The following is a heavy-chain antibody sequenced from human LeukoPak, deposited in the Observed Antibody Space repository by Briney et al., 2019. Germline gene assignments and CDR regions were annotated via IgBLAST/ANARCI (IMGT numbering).Heavy chain of an antibody. CDR1: GYTFTSYD. CDR3: ARGPPTYYDFWSGYYYYYGMDV. Sequence: ASVKVSCKASGYTFTSYDINWVRQATGQGLEWMGWMNPNSGNTGYAQKFQGRVTMTRNTSITTAYMELSSLRSEDTAAYYCARGPPTYYDFWSGYYYYYGMDVWGQGTTVTVSS. J-gene: IGHJ6*02. D-gene: IGHD3-3*01. V-gene: IGHV1-8*01. CDR2: MNPNSGNT.